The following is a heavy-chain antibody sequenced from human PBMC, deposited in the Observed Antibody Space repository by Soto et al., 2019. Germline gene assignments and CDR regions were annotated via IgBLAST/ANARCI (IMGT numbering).Heavy chain of an antibody. J-gene: IGHJ6*02. Sequence: SGPTLVNPXQTLTLTCTFSGFSLTTSGTCVSWVRQPPGKAPEWLALINWGDDKYYTTSLKTRLTIARDTSKNQVVLTVTNMEPVDTATYYCVRTAYSSGWYGYLGMDVWGQGTTVTVSS. V-gene: IGHV2-70*20. CDR3: VRTAYSSGWYGYLGMDV. CDR1: GFSLTTSGTC. CDR2: INWGDDK. D-gene: IGHD6-19*01.